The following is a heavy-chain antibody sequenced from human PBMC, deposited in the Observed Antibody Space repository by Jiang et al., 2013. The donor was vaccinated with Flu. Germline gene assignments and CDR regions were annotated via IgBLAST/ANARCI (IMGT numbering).Heavy chain of an antibody. CDR1: GFTVSRNY. Sequence: SGGGLIQPGGPETLLCGSGFTVSRNYMSWVRQAPGKGLEWVSVIYSDGSTYYGDSVEGRFTISRDNSENTLFLQMNSLRGDDTAVYYCARALTWGKYGSNLYYFDSWGQGTLVTVSA. J-gene: IGHJ4*02. CDR2: IYSDGST. V-gene: IGHV3-53*01. D-gene: IGHD7-27*01. CDR3: ARALTWGKYGSNLYYFDS.